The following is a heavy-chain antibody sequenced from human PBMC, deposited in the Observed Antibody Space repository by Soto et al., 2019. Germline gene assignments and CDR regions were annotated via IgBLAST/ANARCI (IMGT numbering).Heavy chain of an antibody. Sequence: QVQLVQSGAEVKKPGASVKVPCKASGYIVTSYSISWVRQAPGQGLEWMGWISVYNGKTNYAQKLQGRVTMTTDTDTSTTTAYMELRSLKSDDTAVYYCARRYGDPSSAAGFDYWGQGTLVTVSS. CDR3: ARRYGDPSSAAGFDY. CDR2: ISVYNGKT. CDR1: GYIVTSYS. J-gene: IGHJ4*02. D-gene: IGHD4-17*01. V-gene: IGHV1-18*01.